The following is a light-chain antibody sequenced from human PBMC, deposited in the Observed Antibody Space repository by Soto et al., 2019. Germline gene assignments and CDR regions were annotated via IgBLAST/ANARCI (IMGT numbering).Light chain of an antibody. V-gene: IGKV3D-15*01. CDR1: QSVSSD. CDR3: QQYNSYPWT. J-gene: IGKJ1*01. Sequence: EIVMTQSPATLSVSPGERATLSCRASQSVSSDYLAWYQQKPGQAPRLLIFGAATRAADIPDRFSGSGSGTEFTLTISSLQPDDFATYYCQQYNSYPWTFGQGTKVDIK. CDR2: GAA.